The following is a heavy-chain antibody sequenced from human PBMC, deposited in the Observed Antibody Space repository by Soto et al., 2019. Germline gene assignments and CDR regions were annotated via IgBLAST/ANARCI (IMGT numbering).Heavy chain of an antibody. V-gene: IGHV1-8*01. CDR2: MNPNTGNS. CDR1: GYAFTSYD. J-gene: IGHJ4*02. CDR3: ARSKGYSNNNLYYFDY. D-gene: IGHD2-15*01. Sequence: GASVKVACKAFGYAFTSYDIYWVRQATGQGLEWMGWMNPNTGNSAYAQKFQGRVTVTSDTSINTVYMDLSRLTSDDTAIYYCARSKGYSNNNLYYFDYWGQGTLVTVSS.